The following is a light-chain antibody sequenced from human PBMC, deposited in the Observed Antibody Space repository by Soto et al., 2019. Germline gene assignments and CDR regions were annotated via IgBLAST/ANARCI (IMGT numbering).Light chain of an antibody. V-gene: IGKV3-15*01. CDR1: QSVSSN. J-gene: IGKJ5*01. CDR2: GAS. CDR3: QQYDQWPIT. Sequence: IVMTQSPATLSVSPGERATLSCMASQSVSSNVAWYQQKPGQAPRLLVYGASARALGIPARFSGSGSGTEFSFTVTSLQSEDFAVYYCQQYDQWPITFGQGTRLEIK.